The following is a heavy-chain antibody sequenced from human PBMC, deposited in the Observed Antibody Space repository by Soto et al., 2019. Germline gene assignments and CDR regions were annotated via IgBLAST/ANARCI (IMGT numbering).Heavy chain of an antibody. J-gene: IGHJ4*02. CDR1: GYTFTSYG. Sequence: ASVKVSCKASGYTFTSYGISWVRQAPGQGLEWMGWISAYNGNTNYAQKLQGRVTMTTDTSTSTAYMELRSLRSDDTAVYYCARVRTATDDGQYYLDYWGQGTLVTVSS. CDR3: ARVRTATDDGQYYLDY. V-gene: IGHV1-18*01. CDR2: ISAYNGNT. D-gene: IGHD5-18*01.